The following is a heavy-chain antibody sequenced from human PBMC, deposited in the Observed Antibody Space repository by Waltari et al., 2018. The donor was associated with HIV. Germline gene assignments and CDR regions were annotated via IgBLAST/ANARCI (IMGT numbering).Heavy chain of an antibody. V-gene: IGHV4-34*01. CDR3: ARTYGSGSYSWCDT. Sequence: QVQLQQWGAGLLKPSETLSLTCAVYGGSFSGYYRSWIRQPPGKGLEWLGELNHSGRTNYNPPLNSRVTISVDTSNNQFSLKLSSVTAADTAIYYCARTYGSGSYSWCDTWGQGTLVTVSS. CDR1: GGSFSGYY. D-gene: IGHD3-10*01. CDR2: LNHSGRT. J-gene: IGHJ5*02.